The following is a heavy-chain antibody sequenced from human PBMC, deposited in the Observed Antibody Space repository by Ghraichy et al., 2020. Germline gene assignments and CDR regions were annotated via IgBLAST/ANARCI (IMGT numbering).Heavy chain of an antibody. CDR2: IWNDGTNK. V-gene: IGHV3-33*08. D-gene: IGHD3-9*01. Sequence: GGSLRLSCAASGFTFSSYGMHWVRQAPGKGLEWVAVIWNDGTNKYYADSVKGRFTISRDDSKNTLYLQINSLRAEDTAVYYCARVRGLWLLERWGQGTLVTVSS. CDR3: ARVRGLWLLER. J-gene: IGHJ4*02. CDR1: GFTFSSYG.